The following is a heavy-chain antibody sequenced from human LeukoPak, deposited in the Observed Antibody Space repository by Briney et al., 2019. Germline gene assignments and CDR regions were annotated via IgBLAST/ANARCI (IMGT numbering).Heavy chain of an antibody. CDR1: GFPFSNNP. D-gene: IGHD3-16*01. CDR3: ARDGGKGYEIDY. CDR2: ISTAITTT. V-gene: IGHV3-48*01. Sequence: GGSLRLSCVVSGFPFSNNPMNWVRQAPGKGLEWVSYISTAITTTYYAESVKGRFTISRDNAKNSLYLQMNSPRVEDTAVYYCARDGGKGYEIDYWGQGTLFTVSS. J-gene: IGHJ4*02.